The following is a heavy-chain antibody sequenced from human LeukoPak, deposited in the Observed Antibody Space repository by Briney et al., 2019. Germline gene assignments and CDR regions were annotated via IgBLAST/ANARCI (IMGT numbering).Heavy chain of an antibody. D-gene: IGHD5-12*01. V-gene: IGHV4-61*05. CDR3: ARVASKGGMDV. J-gene: IGHJ6*02. Sequence: PSETLSLTCTVSGGSISSTSNYYWDWIRQPPGKGLEWIGHVHHTWNTKYNPSLTGRVSISLDRSKNQFSLGLSSLTAADTAVYYCARVASKGGMDVWGQGTTVIVSS. CDR2: VHHTWNT. CDR1: GGSISSTSNYY.